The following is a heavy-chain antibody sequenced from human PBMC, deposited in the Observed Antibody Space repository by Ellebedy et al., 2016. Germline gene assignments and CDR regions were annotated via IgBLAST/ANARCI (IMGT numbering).Heavy chain of an antibody. D-gene: IGHD2-21*02. CDR2: IYHSGTT. J-gene: IGHJ4*02. CDR1: SGSISSADYS. CDR3: ARVSAYCGGACSNWGYYFDY. V-gene: IGHV4-30-2*01. Sequence: SETLSLXXAVSSGSISSADYSWSWIRQPPGKGLEWIGYIYHSGTTYYNPSLKSRVTMSVDRSKNQFSLKLSSVTAADTAVYYCARVSAYCGGACSNWGYYFDYWGQGTLVTVSS.